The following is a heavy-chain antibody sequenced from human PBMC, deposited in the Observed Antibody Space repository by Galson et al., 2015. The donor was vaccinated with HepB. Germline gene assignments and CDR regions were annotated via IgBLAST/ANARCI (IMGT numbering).Heavy chain of an antibody. CDR1: GFTFSSYW. D-gene: IGHD2-2*01. Sequence: SLRLSCAASGFTFSSYWMHWVRQAPGKGLVWVSRINSDGSSTSYADSVKGRFTISRDNAKNTLYLQMNSLRAEDTAVYYCARVGRRYCSSTSCLRGGMDVWGQGTTVTVSS. J-gene: IGHJ6*02. CDR2: INSDGSST. V-gene: IGHV3-74*01. CDR3: ARVGRRYCSSTSCLRGGMDV.